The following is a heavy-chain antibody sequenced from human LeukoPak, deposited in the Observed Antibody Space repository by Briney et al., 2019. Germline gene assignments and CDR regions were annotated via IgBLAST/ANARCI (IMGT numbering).Heavy chain of an antibody. V-gene: IGHV4-59*01. D-gene: IGHD1-26*01. Sequence: SETLSLTCTVSGGSISSYYWSWIRQPPGKGLEWIGYIYYSGGTNYNPSLKSRVTISVDTSKNQFSLKLSSVTAADTAVYYCARDPVGADAFDIWGQGTMVTVSS. J-gene: IGHJ3*02. CDR2: IYYSGGT. CDR1: GGSISSYY. CDR3: ARDPVGADAFDI.